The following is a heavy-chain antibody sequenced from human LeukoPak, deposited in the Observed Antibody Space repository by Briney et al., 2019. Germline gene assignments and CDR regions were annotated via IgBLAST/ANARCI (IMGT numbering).Heavy chain of an antibody. D-gene: IGHD1-26*01. CDR3: TRERELLDYYYGMDV. J-gene: IGHJ6*02. CDR1: GFTFSSYW. CDR2: INSDGSST. Sequence: GGSLRFSCAASGFTFSSYWMHWVRQAPGKGLVWVSRINSDGSSTTYADSVKGRITISRDNAKNTLYLQMNSLRAEDTAVYYCTRERELLDYYYGMDVWGQGTTVTVSS. V-gene: IGHV3-74*01.